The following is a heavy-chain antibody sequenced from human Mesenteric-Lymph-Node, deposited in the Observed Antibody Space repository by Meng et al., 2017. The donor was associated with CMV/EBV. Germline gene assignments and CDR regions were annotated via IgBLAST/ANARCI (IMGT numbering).Heavy chain of an antibody. V-gene: IGHV4-31*02. Sequence: SGGSISGGGYYWTWVRQFPGKALEWIAYIHHSGTTSHNPSLRSRVSISVDTSKNQFSLRLSSVTAADTAVYFCARQLDDFWSGYPLNSWGREPWSPSPQ. D-gene: IGHD3-3*01. CDR3: ARQLDDFWSGYPLNS. CDR2: IHHSGTT. CDR1: GGSISGGGYY. J-gene: IGHJ4*02.